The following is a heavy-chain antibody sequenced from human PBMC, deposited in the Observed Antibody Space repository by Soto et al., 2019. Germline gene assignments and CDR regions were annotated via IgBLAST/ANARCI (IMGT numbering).Heavy chain of an antibody. Sequence: QVQLVQSGAEVKKPGASVKVSCKTSGYTFTSYGISWVRQAPGQGLEWMGWIIPYNGNTNYAQNLQGRVTMTTDTSTSKAYRELRSLRSDDTAVYYCARVGFWYNWNVTPLRWFDPWGQGTLVTVSS. CDR2: IIPYNGNT. D-gene: IGHD1-1*01. J-gene: IGHJ5*02. CDR1: GYTFTSYG. V-gene: IGHV1-18*01. CDR3: ARVGFWYNWNVTPLRWFDP.